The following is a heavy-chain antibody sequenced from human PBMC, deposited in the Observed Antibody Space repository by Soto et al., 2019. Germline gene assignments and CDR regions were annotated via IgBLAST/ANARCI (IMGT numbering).Heavy chain of an antibody. CDR2: SSNSGTFS. D-gene: IGHD1-1*01. CDR3: ARSGDNYNRLDY. CDR1: GFTFSDYY. J-gene: IGHJ4*02. V-gene: IGHV3-11*06. Sequence: GPLRLSCEGSGFTFSDYYISWIRQAPGKGLEWISYSSNSGTFSRYADSVKGRFSISRNNTKNLLYLQMNSLRAEDTAVYYCARSGDNYNRLDYWGQGTPVTVSS.